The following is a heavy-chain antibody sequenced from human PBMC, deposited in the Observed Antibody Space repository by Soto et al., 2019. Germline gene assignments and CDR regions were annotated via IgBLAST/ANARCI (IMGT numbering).Heavy chain of an antibody. CDR1: GYTFTSYY. Sequence: ASVKVSCKASGYTFTSYYMHWVRQAPGQRLEWMGWINAGNGNTKYSQKFQGRVTITRDTSASTAYMELSSLRSEDTAVYYCARDMAAADVYYYGMDVWGQGTTVTVSS. V-gene: IGHV1-3*01. D-gene: IGHD6-13*01. CDR3: ARDMAAADVYYYGMDV. CDR2: INAGNGNT. J-gene: IGHJ6*02.